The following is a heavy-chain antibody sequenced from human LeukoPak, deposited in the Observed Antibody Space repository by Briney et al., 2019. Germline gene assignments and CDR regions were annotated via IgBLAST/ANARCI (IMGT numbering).Heavy chain of an antibody. Sequence: SETLPLTCAVYGGSFSGYYWSWIRQPPGKGLEWIGSIYYSGRTYYNPSFKSRVTIPVDTSKNQFSLRLSSVTAADTAMYYCARLRSPGDFDYWGQGTLVTVSS. CDR3: ARLRSPGDFDY. D-gene: IGHD1-26*01. J-gene: IGHJ4*02. CDR2: IYYSGRT. CDR1: GGSFSGYY. V-gene: IGHV4-34*01.